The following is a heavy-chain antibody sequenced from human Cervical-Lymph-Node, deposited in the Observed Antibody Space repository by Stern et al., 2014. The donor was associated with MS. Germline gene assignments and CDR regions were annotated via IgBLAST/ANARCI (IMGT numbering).Heavy chain of an antibody. CDR2: IYYSGST. Sequence: QLQLQESGPGLVKPSETLSLTCTVSGGSISSSSYYWGWIRQPPGKGLEWIGSIYYSGSTYYNPSLKSRVTISVDTSKNQFSLKLSSMTAADTAVYYCARHVRSGSFSFDYWGQGTLVTVSS. J-gene: IGHJ4*02. CDR3: ARHVRSGSFSFDY. V-gene: IGHV4-39*01. CDR1: GGSISSSSYY. D-gene: IGHD1-26*01.